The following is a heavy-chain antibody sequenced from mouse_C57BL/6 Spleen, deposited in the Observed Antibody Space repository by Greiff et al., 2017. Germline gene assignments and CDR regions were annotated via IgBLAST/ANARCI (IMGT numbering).Heavy chain of an antibody. Sequence: QVQLKQPGAELVKPGASVKLSCKASGYTFTSYWMHWVKQRPGRGLEWIGRIDPNSGGTKYNEKFKSKATLTVDKPSSTAYMQLSSLTSEDSAVYYCARWGDYDWFAYWGQGTLVTVSA. V-gene: IGHV1-72*01. D-gene: IGHD2-4*01. J-gene: IGHJ3*01. CDR2: IDPNSGGT. CDR1: GYTFTSYW. CDR3: ARWGDYDWFAY.